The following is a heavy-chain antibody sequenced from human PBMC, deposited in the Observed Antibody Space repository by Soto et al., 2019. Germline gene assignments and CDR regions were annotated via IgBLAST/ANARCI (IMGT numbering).Heavy chain of an antibody. CDR1: GYTFTSYA. V-gene: IGHV1-3*01. D-gene: IGHD1-26*01. J-gene: IGHJ5*02. Sequence: ASVKVSCKASGYTFTSYAMHWVRQAPGQRLEWMGWINAGNGNTKYSQKFQGRVTITRDTSASTAYMELSSLRSEDTAVYYCARARIVGATAESWFDPWGQGTLVTVSS. CDR3: ARARIVGATAESWFDP. CDR2: INAGNGNT.